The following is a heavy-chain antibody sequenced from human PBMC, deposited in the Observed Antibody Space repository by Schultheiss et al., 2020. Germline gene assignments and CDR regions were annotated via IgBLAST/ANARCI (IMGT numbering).Heavy chain of an antibody. V-gene: IGHV3-9*01. CDR1: GFTFDDYA. CDR2: ISWNSGSI. J-gene: IGHJ6*02. Sequence: GGSLRLSCAASGFTFDDYAMHWVRQAPGKGLEWVSGISWNSGSIGYADSVKGRFTISRDNAKNSLYLQMNSLRAEDTAVYYCARGSGAVVVPAARYYYYYGMDVWGQGTTVTVSS. D-gene: IGHD2-2*01. CDR3: ARGSGAVVVPAARYYYYYGMDV.